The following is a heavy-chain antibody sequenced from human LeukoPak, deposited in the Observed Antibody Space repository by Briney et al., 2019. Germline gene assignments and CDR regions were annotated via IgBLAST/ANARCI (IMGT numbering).Heavy chain of an antibody. CDR1: GYFINSGFY. V-gene: IGHV4-38-2*01. CDR2: IYHSGST. D-gene: IGHD2-21*01. CDR3: ARLAYFGGDSYSFDY. J-gene: IGHJ4*02. Sequence: PSETLSLTCAVSGYFINSGFYWGWIRQPPGRGLEWIGNIYHSGSTYYNPSLKSRVTMSVDTSKNQFSLKLNSVTAADTALYYCARLAYFGGDSYSFDYWGQGTLVTVSS.